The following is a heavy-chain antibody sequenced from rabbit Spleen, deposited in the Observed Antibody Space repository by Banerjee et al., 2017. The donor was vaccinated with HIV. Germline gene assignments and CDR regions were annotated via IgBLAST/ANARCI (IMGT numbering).Heavy chain of an antibody. J-gene: IGHJ4*01. CDR1: GFSFSSSDY. CDR2: IGTGSGTT. CDR3: ASAYSDVYFNL. D-gene: IGHD6-1*01. V-gene: IGHV1S40*01. Sequence: QSLEESGGDLVKPGASLTLTCTASGFSFSSSDYMCWVRQAPGKGLEWIGCIGTGSGTTYYASWAKGRFTISKTSSTTVTLQLTSLTAADTATYFCASAYSDVYFNLWGPGTLVTVS.